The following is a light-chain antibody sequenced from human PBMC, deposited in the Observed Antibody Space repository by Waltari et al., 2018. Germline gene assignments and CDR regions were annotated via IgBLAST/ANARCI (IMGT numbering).Light chain of an antibody. V-gene: IGKV3-11*01. CDR2: DSS. CDR3: QQRVNWPGVT. Sequence: EIVLTQSPATLSLSPGERATLSCRASQSVSSYLAWYQQKPGQAPRLLIYDSSNRATGIPARFSGSGSGTDFTLTISSLEPEDFAVYYCQQRVNWPGVTFGQGTKVEI. J-gene: IGKJ1*01. CDR1: QSVSSY.